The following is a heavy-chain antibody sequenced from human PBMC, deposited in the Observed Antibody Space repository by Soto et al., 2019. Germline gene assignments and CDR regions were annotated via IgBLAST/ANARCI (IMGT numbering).Heavy chain of an antibody. V-gene: IGHV3-30-3*01. J-gene: IGHJ5*02. CDR3: ARQVGANH. D-gene: IGHD1-26*01. Sequence: PGGSLRLSCAASGFTFSSYAMHWVRQAPGKGLEWVAVISYDGSNKYYADSVKGRFTISRDNSKNTLYLQMNSLRAEDTAVCYCARQVGANHWGQGTLVTVSS. CDR1: GFTFSSYA. CDR2: ISYDGSNK.